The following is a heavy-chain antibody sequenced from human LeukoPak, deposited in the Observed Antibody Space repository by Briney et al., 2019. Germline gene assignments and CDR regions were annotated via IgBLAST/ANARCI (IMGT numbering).Heavy chain of an antibody. D-gene: IGHD1-1*01. V-gene: IGHV4-34*01. Sequence: PSETLSLTCAVYGGSFSGYYWSWIRQPPGKGLEWIGEINHSGSTNYNSSLKSRVTISVDTSKNQFSLKLSSVTAADTAVYYCARDHKLPRVLFYYYGMDVWGQGTTVTVSS. CDR1: GGSFSGYY. J-gene: IGHJ6*02. CDR3: ARDHKLPRVLFYYYGMDV. CDR2: INHSGST.